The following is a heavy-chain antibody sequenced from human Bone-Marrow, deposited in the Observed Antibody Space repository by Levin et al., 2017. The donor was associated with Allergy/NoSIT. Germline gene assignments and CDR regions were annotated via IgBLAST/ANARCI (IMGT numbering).Heavy chain of an antibody. CDR2: IYPGDSDT. D-gene: IGHD6-6*01. J-gene: IGHJ4*02. CDR3: ARLSLGAPSSSSFDY. CDR1: GYSFTSYW. Sequence: HGESLKISCKGSGYSFTSYWIGWVRQMPGKGLEWMGIIYPGDSDTRYSPSFQGQVTISADKSISTAYLQWSSLKASDTAMYYCARLSLGAPSSSSFDYWGQGTLVTVSS. V-gene: IGHV5-51*01.